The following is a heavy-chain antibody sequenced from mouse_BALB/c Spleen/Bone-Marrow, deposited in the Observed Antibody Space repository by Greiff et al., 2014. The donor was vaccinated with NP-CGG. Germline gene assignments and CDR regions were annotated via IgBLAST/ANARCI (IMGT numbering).Heavy chain of an antibody. CDR2: IDTSDSYT. J-gene: IGHJ3*01. Sequence: VQLQQSGAELVMPGASVKMPCKASGHTFTDYWMHWVKQRPGQGLEWIGAIDTSDSYTSYNQKFKGKATLTVDESSSTAYMQLSSLTSEDSAVYYCARSDYRYDPFAYWGQGTLVTVSA. D-gene: IGHD2-14*01. CDR3: ARSDYRYDPFAY. V-gene: IGHV1-69*01. CDR1: GHTFTDYW.